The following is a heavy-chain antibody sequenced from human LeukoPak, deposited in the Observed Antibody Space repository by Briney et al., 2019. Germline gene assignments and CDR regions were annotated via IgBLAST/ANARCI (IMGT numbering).Heavy chain of an antibody. CDR1: GGSFSSYY. Sequence: ASETLSLTCAVYGGSFSSYYWSWIRQPPGKGLEWIGEINHSGSTNYNPSLKSRVTMSVDMSKNQFSLKLSSVTAADTAVYYCARRSSSWKNWFDPWGQGTLVTVSS. V-gene: IGHV4-34*01. D-gene: IGHD6-13*01. J-gene: IGHJ5*02. CDR3: ARRSSSWKNWFDP. CDR2: INHSGST.